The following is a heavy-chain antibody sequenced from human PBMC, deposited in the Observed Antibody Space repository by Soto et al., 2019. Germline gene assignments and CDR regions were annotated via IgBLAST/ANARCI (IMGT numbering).Heavy chain of an antibody. CDR1: GYTLTELS. CDR2: FDPEDGET. V-gene: IGHV1-24*01. D-gene: IGHD2-2*01. CDR3: ATVDISTWIDGMDV. Sequence: AASVKVSFKVSGYTLTELSMRWVRQAPGKGLEWMGGFDPEDGETIYAQKFQGRVTMTEDTSTDTAYMELSSLRSEDTAVYYCATVDISTWIDGMDVWGQGTTVTVSS. J-gene: IGHJ6*02.